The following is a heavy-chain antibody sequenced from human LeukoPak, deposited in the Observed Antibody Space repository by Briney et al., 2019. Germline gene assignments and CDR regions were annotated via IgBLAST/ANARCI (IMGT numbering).Heavy chain of an antibody. CDR3: ARVRRWELLSLDY. CDR1: GYTFTGYY. V-gene: IGHV1-2*02. CDR2: INPNSGGT. Sequence: GASVKVSCKASGYTFTGYYMHWVRQAPGQGLEWMGWINPNSGGTNYAQKFQGRVTMTRDTSIGTAYMELSRLRSDDTAVYYCARVRRWELLSLDYWGQGTLVTVSS. J-gene: IGHJ4*02. D-gene: IGHD1-26*01.